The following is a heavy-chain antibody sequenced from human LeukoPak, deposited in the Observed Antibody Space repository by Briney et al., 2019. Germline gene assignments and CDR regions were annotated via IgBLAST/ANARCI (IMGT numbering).Heavy chain of an antibody. D-gene: IGHD3-16*01. J-gene: IGHJ4*02. CDR3: AKDSGIWDFDY. V-gene: IGHV3-9*01. CDR1: GFTFDDYA. CDR2: ISWNSGSI. Sequence: GGSLRLSCAASGFTFDDYAMHWVRQAPGKGLEWVSGISWNSGSIGYADSVKGRFTISRDNAKNSLYLQMNSLRAEDTAVYYCAKDSGIWDFDYWGQGTLVTVSS.